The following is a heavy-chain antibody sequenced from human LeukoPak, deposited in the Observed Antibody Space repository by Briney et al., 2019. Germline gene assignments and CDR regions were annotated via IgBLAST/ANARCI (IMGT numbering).Heavy chain of an antibody. J-gene: IGHJ4*02. CDR2: IWYDGSNK. D-gene: IGHD3-22*01. CDR1: GFTFSSYG. Sequence: PGGSLRLSCAASGFTFSSYGMHWVRQAPGKGLEWVAVIWYDGSNKYYADSVKGRFTISRDNSKNTLYLQMNSLRAEDTAVYYCAKSSYYDSSGYYREYYFDHWGQGTLVTVSS. V-gene: IGHV3-33*06. CDR3: AKSSYYDSSGYYREYYFDH.